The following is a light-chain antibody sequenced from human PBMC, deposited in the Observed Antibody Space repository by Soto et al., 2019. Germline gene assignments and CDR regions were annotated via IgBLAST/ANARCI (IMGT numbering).Light chain of an antibody. CDR1: QGVGST. CDR2: GAS. J-gene: IGKJ4*01. Sequence: EIVMTQSPATLSVSPGERVTLSCRASQGVGSTLAWYQQKPGQTPRLLIYGASTRATGIPAGFSGSGSGTEFTLTINSLQSEDFAVYYCQHYNRWPLTFGGGTKVDIK. V-gene: IGKV3-15*01. CDR3: QHYNRWPLT.